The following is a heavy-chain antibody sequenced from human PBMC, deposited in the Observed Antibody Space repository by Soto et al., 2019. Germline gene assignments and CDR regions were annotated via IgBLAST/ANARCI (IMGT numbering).Heavy chain of an antibody. D-gene: IGHD4-17*01. CDR3: AREGDDYGDYKRAFDI. CDR2: ISTTSTYI. V-gene: IGHV3-21*01. CDR1: GFTFRSYS. J-gene: IGHJ3*02. Sequence: EVQLVESGGGLVKPGGSLRLSCEASGFTFRSYSMNWVRQAPGKGLEWVSSISTTSTYIYYGDSVKGRFTISRDNAKNSLFLQMTSLRAEDTAIYYCAREGDDYGDYKRAFDIWGQGTTVTVSS.